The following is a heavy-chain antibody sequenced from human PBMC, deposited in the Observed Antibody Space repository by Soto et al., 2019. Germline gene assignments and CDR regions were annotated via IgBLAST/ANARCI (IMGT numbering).Heavy chain of an antibody. D-gene: IGHD6-6*01. V-gene: IGHV3-30-3*01. CDR3: ARDRLSVAARTMGY. CDR2: ISYDGSNK. Sequence: QPGGSLRLSCAASGFTFSSYAMHWVRQAPGKGLEWVAVISYDGSNKYYADSVKGRFTISRDNSKNTLYLQMNSLRAEDTAVYYCARDRLSVAARTMGYWGQGTLVTVSS. CDR1: GFTFSSYA. J-gene: IGHJ4*02.